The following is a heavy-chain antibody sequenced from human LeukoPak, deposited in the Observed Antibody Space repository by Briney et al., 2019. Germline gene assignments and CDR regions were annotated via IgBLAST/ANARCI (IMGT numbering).Heavy chain of an antibody. CDR3: ANYYYDSIGAFDI. V-gene: IGHV1-2*02. Sequence: ASVKVSCKASGYTFTGYYMHRVRQAPGQGLEWMGWISPNSGGTNYAQKFQGRVTMTRDTSISTAYMELSRLRSDDTAVYYCANYYYDSIGAFDIWGQGTMVTVSS. D-gene: IGHD3-22*01. J-gene: IGHJ3*02. CDR1: GYTFTGYY. CDR2: ISPNSGGT.